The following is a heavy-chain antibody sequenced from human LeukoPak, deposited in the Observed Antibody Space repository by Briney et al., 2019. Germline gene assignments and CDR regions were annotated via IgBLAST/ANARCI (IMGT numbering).Heavy chain of an antibody. V-gene: IGHV3-23*01. CDR2: ISGSGGST. CDR1: GFTFSSYG. J-gene: IGHJ6*03. CDR3: AKGWEDILTGYYLINYYYYMDV. D-gene: IGHD3-9*01. Sequence: PGGSLRLSRAASGFTFSSYGMSWVRQAPGKGLEWVSAISGSGGSTYYADSMKGRFTISRDNSKNTLYLQMNSLRAEDTAVYYCAKGWEDILTGYYLINYYYYMDVWGKGTTVTISS.